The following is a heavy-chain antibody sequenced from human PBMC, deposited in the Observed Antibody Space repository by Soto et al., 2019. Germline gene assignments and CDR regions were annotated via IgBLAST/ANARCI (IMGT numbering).Heavy chain of an antibody. J-gene: IGHJ4*02. CDR2: IYPGDSDT. D-gene: IGHD3-22*01. CDR1: GYSFTNYW. V-gene: IGHV5-51*01. CDR3: ASPYYYDSRGYYPTGLFDY. Sequence: GESLKISCKGSGYSFTNYWLAWVRQMPGKGLEVMGIIYPGDSDTRYNPSVQGQFTISADKSISTAYLQWTGLTASDTAVYYCASPYYYDSRGYYPTGLFDYWGQGTLVTVSS.